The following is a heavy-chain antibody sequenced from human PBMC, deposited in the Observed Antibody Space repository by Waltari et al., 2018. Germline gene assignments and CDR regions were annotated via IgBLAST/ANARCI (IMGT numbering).Heavy chain of an antibody. V-gene: IGHV1-2*06. CDR2: INPNSGGT. CDR1: GYTFTGYY. CDR3: ARGVEYYYDSSGYSDY. D-gene: IGHD3-22*01. Sequence: QVQLVQSGAEVKKPGASVKVSCTASGYTFTGYYMHWVRQAPGQGLEWMGRINPNSGGTNYAQKFQGRVTMTRDTSISTAYMELSRLRSDDTAVYYCARGVEYYYDSSGYSDYWGQGTLVTVSS. J-gene: IGHJ4*02.